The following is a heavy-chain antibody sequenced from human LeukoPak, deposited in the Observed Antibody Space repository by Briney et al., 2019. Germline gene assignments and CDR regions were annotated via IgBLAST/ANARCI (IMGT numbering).Heavy chain of an antibody. CDR1: GGTFSSYA. J-gene: IGHJ4*02. CDR2: TIPILGIA. V-gene: IGHV1-69*04. D-gene: IGHD5-18*01. CDR3: ASGQLYTADY. Sequence: GASVKVSCKASGGTFSSYAISWVRQAPGQGLEWMGRTIPILGIANYAQKFQGRVTITAHKSTRTAYMELSSLRSEDTAVYYCASGQLYTADYWGQGTLVTVSS.